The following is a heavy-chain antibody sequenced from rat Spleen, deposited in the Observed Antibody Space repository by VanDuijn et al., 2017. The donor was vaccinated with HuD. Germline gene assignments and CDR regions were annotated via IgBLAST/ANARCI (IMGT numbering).Heavy chain of an antibody. CDR3: TRDHSYWGNYYPGGFAY. CDR2: VWTGGSA. Sequence: QVQLKESGPGLVQPSQTLSLTCTVSGFSLTSYNVHWVRQPTGQGLEWMGVVWTGGSADYNSALKSRLSISRDTSKSQVFLKMNSLQTEDTAIYFCTRDHSYWGNYYPGGFAYWGQGTLVTVSS. D-gene: IGHD1-12*02. CDR1: GFSLTSYN. J-gene: IGHJ3*01. V-gene: IGHV2-30*01.